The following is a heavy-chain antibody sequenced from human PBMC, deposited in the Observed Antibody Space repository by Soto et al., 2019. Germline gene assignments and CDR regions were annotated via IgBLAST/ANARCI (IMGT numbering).Heavy chain of an antibody. CDR2: FDPEDGET. V-gene: IGHV1-24*01. CDR1: GYTLTELS. Sequence: ASVKVSCKVSGYTLTELSMHWVRQAPGKVLEWMGGFDPEDGETIYAQKFQGRVTMTEDTSTDTAYMELSSLRSEDTAVYYCATDPSGSYVFDYWGQGTLVTVSS. D-gene: IGHD1-26*01. J-gene: IGHJ4*02. CDR3: ATDPSGSYVFDY.